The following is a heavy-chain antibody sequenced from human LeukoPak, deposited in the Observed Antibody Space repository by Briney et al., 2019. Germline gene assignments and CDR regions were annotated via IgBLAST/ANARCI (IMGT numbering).Heavy chain of an antibody. CDR3: ARVQYQLLFEGNWFDP. D-gene: IGHD2-2*01. CDR2: INPNSGDT. CDR1: GYTFIGYY. V-gene: IGHV1-2*02. Sequence: GASVKVSCKASGYTFIGYYIHWVRQAPGQGLEWMGWINPNSGDTRYAQKFQGRVTMTRDTSSSTAYMDLNSLISDDTAVYYCARVQYQLLFEGNWFDPWGQGTLVTVSS. J-gene: IGHJ5*02.